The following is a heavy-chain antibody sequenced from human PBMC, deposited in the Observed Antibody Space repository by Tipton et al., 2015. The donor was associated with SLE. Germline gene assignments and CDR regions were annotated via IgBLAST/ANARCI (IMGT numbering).Heavy chain of an antibody. CDR2: IYYSGST. D-gene: IGHD1-26*01. J-gene: IGHJ4*02. Sequence: LRLSCTVSGGSISSYYWSWIRQPPGKGLEWIGYIYYSGSTNYNPSLKSRVTISVDTSKNQFSLKLSSVTAADTAVYYCARGGSYWASFDYWGQGTLVTVSS. V-gene: IGHV4-59*08. CDR3: ARGGSYWASFDY. CDR1: GGSISSYY.